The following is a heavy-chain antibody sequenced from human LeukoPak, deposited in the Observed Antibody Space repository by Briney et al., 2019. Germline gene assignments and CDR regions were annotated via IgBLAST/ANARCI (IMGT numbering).Heavy chain of an antibody. CDR3: TTSRGRVTDS. CDR2: IYSKTDGGTT. CDR1: GFTISTNY. D-gene: IGHD5-18*01. J-gene: IGHJ4*02. Sequence: GGSLRLSCAASGFTISTNYMTWVRQAPGKGLEWVGRIYSKTDGGTTEYAAPVKGRFTISRDDSKNTLYLQMNSLKTEDTAVYYCTTSRGRVTDSWGQGTLVTVSS. V-gene: IGHV3-15*01.